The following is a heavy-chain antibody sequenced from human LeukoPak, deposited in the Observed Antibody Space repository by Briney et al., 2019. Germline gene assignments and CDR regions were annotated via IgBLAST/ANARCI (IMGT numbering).Heavy chain of an antibody. V-gene: IGHV3-30*04. CDR3: ARDQGTSYLSSCDY. Sequence: GGSLRLSCAASGFTFSSYVMHWVRQAPGKGLEWVAIISYDGSNEYYADSVKGRFTISRDTSKNKLYLQMNSLRAEDTAVYYCARDQGTSYLSSCDYWGEGTLVTVSS. D-gene: IGHD6-6*01. CDR2: ISYDGSNE. CDR1: GFTFSSYV. J-gene: IGHJ4*02.